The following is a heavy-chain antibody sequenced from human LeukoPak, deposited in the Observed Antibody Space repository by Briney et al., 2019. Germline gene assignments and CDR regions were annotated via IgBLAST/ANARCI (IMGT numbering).Heavy chain of an antibody. Sequence: ASVKVSCKVSGYTLTELSMHWVHQAPGKGLEWMGGFDPEDGETIYAQKFQGRVTMTEDTSTDTAYMELSRLRPEDTAVYYCATVYTAWELLPGAFDIWGQGPMVTVSS. V-gene: IGHV1-24*01. D-gene: IGHD1-26*01. CDR2: FDPEDGET. CDR1: GYTLTELS. J-gene: IGHJ3*02. CDR3: ATVYTAWELLPGAFDI.